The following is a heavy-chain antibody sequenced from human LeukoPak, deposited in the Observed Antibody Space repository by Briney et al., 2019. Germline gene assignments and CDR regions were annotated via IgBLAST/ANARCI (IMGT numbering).Heavy chain of an antibody. CDR3: AKDIRFWEWSPPDAFDI. CDR2: ISWNSGSI. Sequence: GGSLRLSCAASGFTFDDYAMHWVRQAPGKGLEWVSGISWNSGSIGYADSVKGRFTISRDNAKNSLYLQMNSLRAEDTALYYCAKDIRFWEWSPPDAFDIWGQGTMVTVS. CDR1: GFTFDDYA. V-gene: IGHV3-9*01. J-gene: IGHJ3*02. D-gene: IGHD3-3*01.